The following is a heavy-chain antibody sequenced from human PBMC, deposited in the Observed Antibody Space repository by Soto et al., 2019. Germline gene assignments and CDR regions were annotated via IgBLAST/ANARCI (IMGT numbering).Heavy chain of an antibody. CDR3: ARLSSSWYGKIDY. Sequence: QVQLVESGGGVVQPGKSLRLSCAASGFSFSSYGMHWVRQAPGKGLEWVAVIWYDGRKNYYAYYVKGRFTISRANSKNTLYLQMNSLRAEDTAVYYCARLSSSWYGKIDYWGQGTLVTVSS. D-gene: IGHD6-13*01. J-gene: IGHJ4*02. V-gene: IGHV3-33*01. CDR2: IWYDGRKN. CDR1: GFSFSSYG.